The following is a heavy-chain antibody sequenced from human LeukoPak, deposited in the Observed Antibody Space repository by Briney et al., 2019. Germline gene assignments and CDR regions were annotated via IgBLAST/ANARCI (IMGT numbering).Heavy chain of an antibody. D-gene: IGHD3-16*01. CDR3: AKGLRTGVGPYMGYHYYMDV. CDR2: INDNGDGT. V-gene: IGHV3-23*01. Sequence: GGSLRLSCAASGFTFSSYAMSWVRQAPGKGLKWVSTINDNGDGTYYADSVKGRFTISRDNSYNTVSLQMNGLRDEDTGVYYCAKGLRTGVGPYMGYHYYMDVWGKGATVTVSS. CDR1: GFTFSSYA. J-gene: IGHJ6*03.